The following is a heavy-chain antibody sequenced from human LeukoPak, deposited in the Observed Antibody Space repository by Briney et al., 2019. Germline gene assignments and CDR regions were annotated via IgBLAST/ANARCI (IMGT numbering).Heavy chain of an antibody. V-gene: IGHV3-20*04. D-gene: IGHD2-21*01. CDR1: GFTFDDYG. CDR3: ARVVRLAYCGGDCYDGYYYMDV. CDR2: INWNGGST. J-gene: IGHJ6*03. Sequence: GGSLRLSCAASGFTFDDYGMSWVRQAPGKGLEWVSGINWNGGSTGYADSVKGRFTISRDNAKNSLYPQMNSLRAEDTALYYCARVVRLAYCGGDCYDGYYYMDVWGKGTTVTVSS.